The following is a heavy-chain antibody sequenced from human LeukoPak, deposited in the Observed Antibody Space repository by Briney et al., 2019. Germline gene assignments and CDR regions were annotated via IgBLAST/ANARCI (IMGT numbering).Heavy chain of an antibody. J-gene: IGHJ4*02. CDR2: IKSKTEGGTT. CDR3: TTGPPDMVRGVTTLAY. CDR1: GFTFSNAW. V-gene: IGHV3-15*01. D-gene: IGHD3-10*01. Sequence: GGSLRLSCAASGFTFSNAWMSWVRQAPGKGLDWVGRIKSKTEGGTTDYAAPVKGRFTSSRDDSKNTLDLQMTSMKTEDTAVYYCTTGPPDMVRGVTTLAYWGQGTLVTVSS.